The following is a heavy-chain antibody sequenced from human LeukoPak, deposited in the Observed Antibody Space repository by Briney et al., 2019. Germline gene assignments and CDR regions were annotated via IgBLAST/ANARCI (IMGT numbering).Heavy chain of an antibody. J-gene: IGHJ5*02. Sequence: ASVKVSCKASGYTFTSYGISWVRQAPGQGLEWMGWISAYNGNTNYAQKLQGRVTMTTDTSTSTAYMELRSLRSDDTAVYYCARESLWDLPPKYNWFDPWGQGTLVTVSS. V-gene: IGHV1-18*01. D-gene: IGHD3-16*01. CDR2: ISAYNGNT. CDR3: ARESLWDLPPKYNWFDP. CDR1: GYTFTSYG.